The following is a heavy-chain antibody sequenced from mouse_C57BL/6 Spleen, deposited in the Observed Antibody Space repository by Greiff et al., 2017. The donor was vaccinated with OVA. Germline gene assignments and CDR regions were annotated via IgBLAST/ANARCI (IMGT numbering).Heavy chain of an antibody. Sequence: VQLQQSGAELVKPGASVKISCKASGYAFSSYWMNWVKQRPGKGLEWIGQIYPGDGATNYNGKFKGKATLTADKSSSTAYMQLSSLTSEDSAVDFCARSWDPLYALDDWGQGTSVTVSS. CDR1: GYAFSSYW. CDR2: IYPGDGAT. V-gene: IGHV1-80*01. CDR3: ARSWDPLYALDD. J-gene: IGHJ4*01. D-gene: IGHD4-1*01.